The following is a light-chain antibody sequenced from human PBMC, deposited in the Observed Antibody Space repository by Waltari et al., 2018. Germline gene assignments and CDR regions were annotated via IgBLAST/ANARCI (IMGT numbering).Light chain of an antibody. V-gene: IGLV2-14*01. CDR1: SNDVGFYNY. Sequence: QSALTQPASVSGSPGQSITISCTGTSNDVGFYNYVSWYQQHPGKAPKVIIYEVINWPAWISKRFSGSKSGNTASLTISGLQPEDEADYHCSAYTSTSALVFGTGTKVTVL. J-gene: IGLJ1*01. CDR3: SAYTSTSALV. CDR2: EVI.